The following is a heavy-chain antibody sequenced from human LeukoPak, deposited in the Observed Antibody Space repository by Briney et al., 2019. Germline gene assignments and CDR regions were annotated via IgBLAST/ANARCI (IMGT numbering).Heavy chain of an antibody. CDR2: IYYSGSP. CDR1: GGSISSGDYY. J-gene: IGHJ4*02. Sequence: SETLSLTCTVSGGSISSGDYYWSWIRQPPGKGLEWIGYIYYSGSPYYNSSLKSRVAISVETSKNPFSLKLSSVTAADTAVYYCAREGAYYYDSSGNNYWGQGTLVTVSS. CDR3: AREGAYYYDSSGNNY. D-gene: IGHD3-22*01. V-gene: IGHV4-30-4*08.